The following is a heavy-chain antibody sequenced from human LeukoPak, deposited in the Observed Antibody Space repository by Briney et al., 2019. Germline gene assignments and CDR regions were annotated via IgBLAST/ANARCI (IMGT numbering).Heavy chain of an antibody. CDR1: GGTFSSYA. Sequence: SVKVSYKASGGTFSSYAISWVRQAPGQGLEWMGGIIPIFGTANYAQKFQGRVTITADESTSTAYMELSSLRSEDTAVYYCARIVTHDYGDLDYWGQGTLVTVSS. D-gene: IGHD4-17*01. J-gene: IGHJ4*02. V-gene: IGHV1-69*13. CDR3: ARIVTHDYGDLDY. CDR2: IIPIFGTA.